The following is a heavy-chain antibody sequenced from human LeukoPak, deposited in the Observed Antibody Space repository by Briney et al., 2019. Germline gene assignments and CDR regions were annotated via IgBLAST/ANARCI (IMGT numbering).Heavy chain of an antibody. CDR1: GFTFSSYD. Sequence: GGPLRLSCAASGFTFSSYDMNWVRQAPGKGLEWLSYIRGSGNTIYYADSVKGRFTISRDNAKNSLYLQMDSLRAEDTAVYYCARDYTNDGIDVWGQGTTVTVSS. V-gene: IGHV3-48*03. CDR3: ARDYTNDGIDV. J-gene: IGHJ6*02. CDR2: IRGSGNTI. D-gene: IGHD2-8*01.